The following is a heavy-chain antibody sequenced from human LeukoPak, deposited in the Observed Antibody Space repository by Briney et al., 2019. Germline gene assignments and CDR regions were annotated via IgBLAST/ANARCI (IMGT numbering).Heavy chain of an antibody. CDR3: ARAGRGRSASEFDY. Sequence: GGSLRLSCAASGFTFSSYAMSWVRQAPGKGLEWVSAISGSGDSTYYADSVKGRFTISRDNSKNTLYLQMNSLRAEDTALYYCARAGRGRSASEFDYWGQGTLVTVSS. CDR1: GFTFSSYA. V-gene: IGHV3-23*01. J-gene: IGHJ4*02. D-gene: IGHD2-15*01. CDR2: ISGSGDST.